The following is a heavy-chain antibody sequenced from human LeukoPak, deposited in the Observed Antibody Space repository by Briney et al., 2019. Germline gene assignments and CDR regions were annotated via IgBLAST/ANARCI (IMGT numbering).Heavy chain of an antibody. CDR2: IYTSGST. CDR1: GDSISNYY. D-gene: IGHD3-3*01. CDR3: ASDLITIFGVVPSYY. J-gene: IGHJ4*02. Sequence: SETLSLTCTVSGDSISNYYWSWIRQPAGKGLEWIGRIYTSGSTNYNPSLKSRVTMSVDTSKNQFSLKLSSVTAADTAVYYCASDLITIFGVVPSYYWGQGTLVTVSS. V-gene: IGHV4-4*07.